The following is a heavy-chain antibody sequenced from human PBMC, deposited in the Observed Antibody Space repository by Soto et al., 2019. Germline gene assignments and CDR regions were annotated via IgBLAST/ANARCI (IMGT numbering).Heavy chain of an antibody. CDR2: IIPIFGTA. V-gene: IGHV1-69*12. CDR1: GGTFSSYA. D-gene: IGHD4-17*01. J-gene: IGHJ6*02. CDR3: ASPNHTTVVTPVAYYYYYGMDV. Sequence: QVQLVQSGAEVKKPGSSVKVSCKASGGTFSSYAISWVRQAPGQGLEWMGGIIPIFGTANYAQKFQGRVTITADESTSAAYMERSSLGSEDTAVYYFASPNHTTVVTPVAYYYYYGMDVWGQGTTVTVSS.